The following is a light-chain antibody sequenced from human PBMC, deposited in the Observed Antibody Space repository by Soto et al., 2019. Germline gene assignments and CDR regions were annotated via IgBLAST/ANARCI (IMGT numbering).Light chain of an antibody. CDR2: DAS. Sequence: EIELTQSPATLSLSPGERATISCRASQSVSSYIAWYQQKPGQAPKLLIYDASNRATGVPVRFSGSGSGTDLTLTISSREPEAFEVYYCQQRGDCPPLTFGRGTKVEIK. CDR1: QSVSSY. V-gene: IGKV3-11*01. J-gene: IGKJ4*01. CDR3: QQRGDCPPLT.